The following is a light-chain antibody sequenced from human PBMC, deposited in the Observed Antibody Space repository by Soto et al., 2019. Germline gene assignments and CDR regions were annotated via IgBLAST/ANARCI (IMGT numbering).Light chain of an antibody. CDR2: DTT. Sequence: QTVVTQEPSLTVSPGGTVTLTCGSSTGAVTSGHYPYWFQQKPGQAPRTLIYDTTNKHSWTPARFSGALLGGKAALTLSGAQPEDEAEYYCLLCFGGSVVFGGGTQLTVL. J-gene: IGLJ2*01. V-gene: IGLV7-46*01. CDR3: LLCFGGSVV. CDR1: TGAVTSGHY.